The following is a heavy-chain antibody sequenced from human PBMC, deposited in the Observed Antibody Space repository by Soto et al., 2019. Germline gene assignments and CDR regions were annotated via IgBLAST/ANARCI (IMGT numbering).Heavy chain of an antibody. CDR3: ARGPGDLGYFYY. CDR1: GYTFTSYD. V-gene: IGHV1-8*01. Sequence: ASVKVSCKASGYTFTSYDISWVRQATGRGLEWIGWMNPYSGNTGYAQNFQGRVTMTRNTSISTAYMELSSLRSEETAVYYCARGPGDLGYFYYWGQETLVTVSS. J-gene: IGHJ4*02. D-gene: IGHD3-10*01. CDR2: MNPYSGNT.